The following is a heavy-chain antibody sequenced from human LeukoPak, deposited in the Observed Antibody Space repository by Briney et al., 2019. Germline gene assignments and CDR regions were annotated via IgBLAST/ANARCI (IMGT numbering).Heavy chain of an antibody. CDR2: VSWNSGSI. V-gene: IGHV3-9*01. J-gene: IGHJ6*02. CDR3: AKVLWYGSGPRYYYYGMDV. Sequence: GGSLRLSCAASGFTFDDYAMHWVRQAPGKGLEWVSGVSWNSGSIGYADSVKGRFTISRDNAKNSLYLQMNSLRAEDTALYYCAKVLWYGSGPRYYYYGMDVWGQGTTVTVSS. D-gene: IGHD3-10*01. CDR1: GFTFDDYA.